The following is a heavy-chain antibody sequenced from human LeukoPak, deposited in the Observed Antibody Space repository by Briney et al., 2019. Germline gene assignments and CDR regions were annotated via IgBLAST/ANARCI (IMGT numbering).Heavy chain of an antibody. CDR3: ARDDYGSAYNWFDP. Sequence: SETLSLTCTVSGGSISSSSYYWGWIRQPPGKGLEWIGSIYYSGSTYYNPSLKSRVTMSVDTSKNQFSLKLSSVTAADTAVYYCARDDYGSAYNWFDPWGQGTLVTVSS. D-gene: IGHD3-10*01. V-gene: IGHV4-39*07. CDR2: IYYSGST. CDR1: GGSISSSSYY. J-gene: IGHJ5*02.